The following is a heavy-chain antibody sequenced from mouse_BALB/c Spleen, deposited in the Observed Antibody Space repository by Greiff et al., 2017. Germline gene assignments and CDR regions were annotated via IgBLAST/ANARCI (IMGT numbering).Heavy chain of an antibody. J-gene: IGHJ4*01. Sequence: VQLQQPGAELVRPGVSVKISCKGSGYTFTDYAMHWVKQSHAKSLEWIGVISTYYGDASYNQKFKGKATMTVDKSSSTAYMELARLTSEDSAIYYCARQVGQGAMDYWGQGTSVTVSS. CDR1: GYTFTDYA. V-gene: IGHV1S137*01. CDR3: ARQVGQGAMDY. CDR2: ISTYYGDA. D-gene: IGHD3-3*01.